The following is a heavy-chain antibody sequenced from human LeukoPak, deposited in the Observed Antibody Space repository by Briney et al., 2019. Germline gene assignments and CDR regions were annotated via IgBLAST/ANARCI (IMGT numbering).Heavy chain of an antibody. D-gene: IGHD2-15*01. Sequence: GASVTVSFKASRYTFTGYYMHWVRQAPGQGLAWMGRIIPILGIANYAQKFQGRVTITADKSTSTAYMELSSLRSEDTAVYYCASPYCSGGSCYSGAYYYYGMDVWGQGTTVTVSS. J-gene: IGHJ6*02. CDR1: RYTFTGYY. V-gene: IGHV1-69*02. CDR2: IIPILGIA. CDR3: ASPYCSGGSCYSGAYYYYGMDV.